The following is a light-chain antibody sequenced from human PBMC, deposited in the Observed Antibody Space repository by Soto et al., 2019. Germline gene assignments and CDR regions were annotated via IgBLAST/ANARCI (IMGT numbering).Light chain of an antibody. CDR2: KAS. J-gene: IGKJ1*01. CDR3: QQYNSYSS. Sequence: DIQMTQSPSTLSAYGGDRVTITCRASQRISTWLAWYQQKPGKAPKLLIYKASTLESGVPSRFSGSGSGTEFTLTISSLQPDDFATYYCQQYNSYSSFGQGTKVEIK. V-gene: IGKV1-5*03. CDR1: QRISTW.